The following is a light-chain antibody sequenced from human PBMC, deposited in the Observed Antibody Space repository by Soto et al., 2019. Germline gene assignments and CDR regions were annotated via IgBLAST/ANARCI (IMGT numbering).Light chain of an antibody. CDR2: GAS. J-gene: IGKJ1*01. CDR1: QSVSSD. Sequence: DIVMTQSPATLSVSPGERATLSCRARQSVSSDLAWYQQKPGQAPRLLIHGASTRATGIPARFSGSGSGTEFTLTISSLQSEDFGVYYCQQYKKWPPTFGQGTKVDIK. V-gene: IGKV3-15*01. CDR3: QQYKKWPPT.